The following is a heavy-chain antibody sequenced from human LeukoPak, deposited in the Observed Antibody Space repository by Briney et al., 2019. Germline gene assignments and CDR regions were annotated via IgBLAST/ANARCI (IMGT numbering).Heavy chain of an antibody. V-gene: IGHV4-31*03. D-gene: IGHD2-2*01. Sequence: TLSLTCTVSGGSISSGGYYWSWIRQHPGKGLEWIGYIYYSGSTYYNPSLKSRVTISVDTSKNQFSLKLSSVTAADTAVYYCARGGLIVVVPAAIPYYFDYWGQGTLVTVSS. CDR2: IYYSGST. CDR3: ARGGLIVVVPAAIPYYFDY. CDR1: GGSISSGGYY. J-gene: IGHJ4*02.